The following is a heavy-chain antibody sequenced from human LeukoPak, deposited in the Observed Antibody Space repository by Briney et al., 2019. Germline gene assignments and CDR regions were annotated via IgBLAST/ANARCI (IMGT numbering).Heavy chain of an antibody. D-gene: IGHD3-22*01. Sequence: PGGSLRLSCAASGFPFSAYSMNWVRQAPGKGLEWVSSISGSSNYLYYADSVKGRFTISRDNAKNSLYLHMNSLRAEDTAVYYCAKAYYDSSGYSYYFDYWGQGTLVTVSS. CDR1: GFPFSAYS. J-gene: IGHJ4*02. CDR3: AKAYYDSSGYSYYFDY. CDR2: ISGSSNYL. V-gene: IGHV3-21*01.